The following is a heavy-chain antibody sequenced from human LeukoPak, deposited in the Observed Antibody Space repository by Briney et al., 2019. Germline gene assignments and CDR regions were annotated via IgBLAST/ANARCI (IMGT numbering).Heavy chain of an antibody. V-gene: IGHV3-30*01. Sequence: GSSLRLSCAASEFPFSIYAMHWVRQAPGKGLQWVAVISYDGSNKYYADSVKGRFTISRDNSKNTLYLQMISLRADDTAVYYCARDSSLQPYYYYMDVWGKGTTVTVSS. CDR1: EFPFSIYA. J-gene: IGHJ6*03. D-gene: IGHD6-13*01. CDR2: ISYDGSNK. CDR3: ARDSSLQPYYYYMDV.